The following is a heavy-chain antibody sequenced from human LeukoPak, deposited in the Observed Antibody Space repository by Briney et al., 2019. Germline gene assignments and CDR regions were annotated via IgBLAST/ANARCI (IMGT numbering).Heavy chain of an antibody. Sequence: GGSLRLSCAASGIAFSTYWMHWVRQAPGKGLVWISRISTDGSNTFYADSVKGRFTVSRDNAENTLYLQMDSLRAEDTAMYYCATGRGTPLGFWGREPWSPSPQ. CDR1: GIAFSTYW. J-gene: IGHJ4*02. CDR2: ISTDGSNT. D-gene: IGHD1-26*01. V-gene: IGHV3-74*01. CDR3: ATGRGTPLGF.